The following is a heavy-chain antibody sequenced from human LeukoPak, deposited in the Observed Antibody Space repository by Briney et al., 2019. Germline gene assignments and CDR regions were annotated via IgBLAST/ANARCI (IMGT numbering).Heavy chain of an antibody. D-gene: IGHD3-22*01. CDR3: ARGMNRYYDSSGYY. CDR2: ISAYNGNT. V-gene: IGHV1-18*01. J-gene: IGHJ4*02. Sequence: ASVKVSCKASGYTFTSYGISWVRQAPGQGLEWMGWISAYNGNTDYAQKLQGRVTMTTDTSTSTAYMELRSLRSDDTAVYYCARGMNRYYDSSGYYWGQGTLVTVSS. CDR1: GYTFTSYG.